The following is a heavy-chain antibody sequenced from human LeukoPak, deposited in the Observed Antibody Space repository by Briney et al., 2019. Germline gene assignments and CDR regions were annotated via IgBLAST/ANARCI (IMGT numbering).Heavy chain of an antibody. V-gene: IGHV4-39*01. CDR2: IYYSGNT. D-gene: IGHD6-13*01. Sequence: PSETLSLTCTVSGGSISSSSYYWGWIRQPPGKGLEWIGSIYYSGNTYYNPSLKSRVTISVDTSKNQFSLNLTSVTAADTAIYYCARQLEQQFKASFDYWGQGTLVPVSS. CDR3: ARQLEQQFKASFDY. CDR1: GGSISSSSYY. J-gene: IGHJ4*02.